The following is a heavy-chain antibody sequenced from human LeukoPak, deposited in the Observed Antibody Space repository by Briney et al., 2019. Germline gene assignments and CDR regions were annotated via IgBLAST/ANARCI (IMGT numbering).Heavy chain of an antibody. Sequence: SETLSLTCAVYGGSFSGYYWSWIRQPSGKGLEWIGEINHSGSTNYNPSLKSRVTISVDTSKNQFSLKLSSVTAADTAVYYCARSSRLNYYYYYYMDVWGKGTTVTVSS. CDR2: INHSGST. J-gene: IGHJ6*03. CDR3: ARSSRLNYYYYYYMDV. D-gene: IGHD6-13*01. CDR1: GGSFSGYY. V-gene: IGHV4-34*01.